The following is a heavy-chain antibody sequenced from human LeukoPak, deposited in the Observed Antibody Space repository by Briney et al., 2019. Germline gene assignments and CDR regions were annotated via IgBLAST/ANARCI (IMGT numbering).Heavy chain of an antibody. V-gene: IGHV3-23*01. CDR2: ISGSGGST. CDR1: GFTFSSYA. D-gene: IGHD3-22*01. J-gene: IGHJ3*02. Sequence: GGSLRLSCAASGFTFSSYAMSWVRQAPGKGLEWVSAISGSGGSTYYADSVRGRFTIPRDNSKNTLYLQMNSLRAEDTAVYYCAKDQPQYYYDSSGTPPNDAFDIWGQGTMVTVSS. CDR3: AKDQPQYYYDSSGTPPNDAFDI.